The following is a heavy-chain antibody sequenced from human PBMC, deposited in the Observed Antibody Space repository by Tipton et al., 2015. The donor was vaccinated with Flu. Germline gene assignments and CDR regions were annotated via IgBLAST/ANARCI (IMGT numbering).Heavy chain of an antibody. V-gene: IGHV3-53*01. J-gene: IGHJ5*02. D-gene: IGHD3-10*01. CDR2: IYSGGST. CDR1: GFTVSSNY. Sequence: QLVQSGGGLIQRGGSLRLSCVVSGFTVSSNYMTWVRQAPGKGLEWVSVIYSGGSTKYADSVKGRFTISRDNTKNSLYLQMISLRAEDTAVYYCARGLSGPWGQGTLVTVSS. CDR3: ARGLSGP.